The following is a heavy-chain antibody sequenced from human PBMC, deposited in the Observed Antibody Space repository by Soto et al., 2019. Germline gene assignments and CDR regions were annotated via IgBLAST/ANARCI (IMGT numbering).Heavy chain of an antibody. CDR1: GGSISSGGYY. Sequence: PSGTLSLTCTVSGGSISSGGYYWSWIRQHPGKGLEWIGYIYYSGSTYYNPSLKSRVTISVDTSKNQFSLKLSSVTAADTAVYYCARGVIAAAGVFDYWGQGTLVTVSS. CDR3: ARGVIAAAGVFDY. V-gene: IGHV4-31*03. CDR2: IYYSGST. D-gene: IGHD6-13*01. J-gene: IGHJ4*02.